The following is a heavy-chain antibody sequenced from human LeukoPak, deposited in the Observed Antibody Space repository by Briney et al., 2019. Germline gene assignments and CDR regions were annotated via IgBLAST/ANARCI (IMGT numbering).Heavy chain of an antibody. CDR3: ARESSGYDFWSGYSLIDY. CDR1: GGSISSGDYY. V-gene: IGHV4-30-4*08. D-gene: IGHD3-3*01. CDR2: IYYSGST. Sequence: NPSETLSLTCTVSGGSISSGDYYWSWIRQPPGKGLEWIGYIYYSGSTYYNPSLKSRVTISVDTSKNQFSLKLSSVTAADTAVYYCARESSGYDFWSGYSLIDYWGQGTLVTVSS. J-gene: IGHJ4*02.